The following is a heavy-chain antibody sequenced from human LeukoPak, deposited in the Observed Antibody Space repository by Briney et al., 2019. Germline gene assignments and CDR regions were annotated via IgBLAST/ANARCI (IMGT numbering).Heavy chain of an antibody. Sequence: GGSLRLSCAASGFTFSSSTFGSYTMNWVRQAPGKGLEWVSSISSTGTYIYYTDSVKGRFTISRDISNSLLYLQMNSLRADDTAVYYCARDLDYSTGFDYWGQGTLVTVSS. CDR1: GFTFSSSTFGSYT. CDR2: ISSTGTYI. CDR3: ARDLDYSTGFDY. V-gene: IGHV3-21*01. D-gene: IGHD4-11*01. J-gene: IGHJ4*02.